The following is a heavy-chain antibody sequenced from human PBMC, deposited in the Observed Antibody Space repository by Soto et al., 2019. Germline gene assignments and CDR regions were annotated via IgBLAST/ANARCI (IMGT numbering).Heavy chain of an antibody. CDR3: ARHAYLGPENDFWCCDGDGDVFDI. Sequence: SETLSITCTVSGGSISSGSFYWSWIRQHPGKGLEWIGYIYYSGSTYYNPCLKSRVTISGDTSKNQFFLKLSSVTAADTAVYYCARHAYLGPENDFWCCDGDGDVFDIWGQGTMVIVS. V-gene: IGHV4-31*03. D-gene: IGHD3-3*01. J-gene: IGHJ3*02. CDR1: GGSISSGSFY. CDR2: IYYSGST.